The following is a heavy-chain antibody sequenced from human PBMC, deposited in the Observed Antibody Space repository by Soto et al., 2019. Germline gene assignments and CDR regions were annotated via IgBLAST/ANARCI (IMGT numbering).Heavy chain of an antibody. CDR2: ISWKSDEI. Sequence: GGSLRLSCAASGSDFGDFAMHWVRLAPGKGLEWVSGISWKSDEIGYADSVKGRVTISRDNAKNSLYLQMNSLRAEDTAVYYCARLENYYDSSGYPASDAFDIWGQGTMVTVSS. V-gene: IGHV3-9*01. J-gene: IGHJ3*02. CDR3: ARLENYYDSSGYPASDAFDI. CDR1: GSDFGDFA. D-gene: IGHD3-22*01.